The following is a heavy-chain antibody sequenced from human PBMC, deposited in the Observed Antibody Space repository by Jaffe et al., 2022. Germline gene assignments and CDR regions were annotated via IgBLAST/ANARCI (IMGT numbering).Heavy chain of an antibody. CDR1: GGSISSYY. CDR2: IYYSGST. V-gene: IGHV4-59*01. J-gene: IGHJ1*01. Sequence: QVQLQESGPGLVKPSETLSLTCTVSGGSISSYYWSWIRQPPGKGLEWIGYIYYSGSTNYNPSLKSRVTISVDTSKNQFSLKLSSVTAADTAVYYCARDSYCSGGSCTGAFQHWGQGTLVTVSS. D-gene: IGHD2-15*01. CDR3: ARDSYCSGGSCTGAFQH.